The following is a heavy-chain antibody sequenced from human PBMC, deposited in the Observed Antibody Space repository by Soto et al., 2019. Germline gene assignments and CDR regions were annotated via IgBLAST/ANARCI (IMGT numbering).Heavy chain of an antibody. CDR2: IRSKAYGGTT. CDR1: GFTFGDYA. D-gene: IGHD6-13*01. J-gene: IGHJ6*02. V-gene: IGHV3-49*03. CDR3: TRVGKYSSSWFMKYYYYGMDV. Sequence: GGSLRLSCTASGFTFGDYAMSWFRQAPGKGLEWVGFIRSKAYGGTTEYAASVKGRFTISRDDSKSIAYLQMNSLKTEDTAVYYCTRVGKYSSSWFMKYYYYGMDVWGQGTTVTVSS.